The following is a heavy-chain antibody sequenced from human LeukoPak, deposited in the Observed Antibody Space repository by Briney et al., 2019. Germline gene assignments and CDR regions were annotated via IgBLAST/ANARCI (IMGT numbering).Heavy chain of an antibody. CDR1: GFTVSSST. J-gene: IGHJ3*01. CDR2: ISYDGSNK. Sequence: PGGSLRLSCAGSGFTVSSSTMSWVRQAPGKGLEWVAVISYDGSNKYYADSVKGRFTISRDNAKNSLYLQMISLRAEDTAVYYCARTSSSWSDAFDFWGQGTMVTVSS. D-gene: IGHD6-13*01. CDR3: ARTSSSWSDAFDF. V-gene: IGHV3-30-3*01.